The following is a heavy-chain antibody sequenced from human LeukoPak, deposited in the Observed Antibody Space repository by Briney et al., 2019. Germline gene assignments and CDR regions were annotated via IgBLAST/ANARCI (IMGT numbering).Heavy chain of an antibody. CDR3: ARVIAAAGSFDH. V-gene: IGHV1-2*02. CDR2: INPNSGGT. D-gene: IGHD6-13*01. Sequence: GASVKVSCKASGYTFTDYYMHWVRQAPGQGLEWMGWINPNSGGTNYAQKFQGRVTMTRDTSISTAYMELSRLRSDDTAVYYCARVIAAAGSFDHWGQGTLVTVSS. J-gene: IGHJ4*02. CDR1: GYTFTDYY.